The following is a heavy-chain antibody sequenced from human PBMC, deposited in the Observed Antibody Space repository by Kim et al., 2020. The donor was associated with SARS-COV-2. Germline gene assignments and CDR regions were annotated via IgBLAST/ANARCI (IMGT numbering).Heavy chain of an antibody. CDR2: IYYSGST. J-gene: IGHJ5*02. CDR3: ARDIGKYYDFWSGFPQPGGFDP. Sequence: SETLSLTCTVSGGSVSSGSYYWSWIRQPPGKGLEWIGYIYYSGSTNYNPSLKSRVTISVDTSKNQFSLKLSSVTAADTAVYYCARDIGKYYDFWSGFPQPGGFDPWGQGTLVTVSS. V-gene: IGHV4-61*01. CDR1: GGSVSSGSYY. D-gene: IGHD3-3*01.